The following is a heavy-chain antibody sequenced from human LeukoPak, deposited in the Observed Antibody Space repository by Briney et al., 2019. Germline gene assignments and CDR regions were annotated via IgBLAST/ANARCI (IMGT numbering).Heavy chain of an antibody. Sequence: GGSLRLSCVASGFILENHAMSWIRQAPGKGLEWVSGTSSNGEVKYYADSVKGRFTVSRDNSKDTLYLQMDSLGVEDTAMYYCARDFNWNEPYYFDYWGPVTLVTVSS. V-gene: IGHV3-23*01. D-gene: IGHD1-1*01. CDR1: GFILENHA. CDR3: ARDFNWNEPYYFDY. CDR2: TSSNGEVK. J-gene: IGHJ4*02.